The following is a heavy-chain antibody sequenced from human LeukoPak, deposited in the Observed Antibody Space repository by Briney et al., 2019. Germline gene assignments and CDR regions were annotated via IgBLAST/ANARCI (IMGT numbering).Heavy chain of an antibody. J-gene: IGHJ4*02. D-gene: IGHD1/OR15-1a*01. CDR2: ISSSSSYV. Sequence: GGSLRLSCVASEFTFSTYSMNWVRQAPGKGLEWVSSISSSSSYVYYADSVKGRFTISRDNAKNSLYLQMNSLRAEDTALYYCARENWYKFDYWGQGTLVTVSS. V-gene: IGHV3-21*01. CDR1: EFTFSTYS. CDR3: ARENWYKFDY.